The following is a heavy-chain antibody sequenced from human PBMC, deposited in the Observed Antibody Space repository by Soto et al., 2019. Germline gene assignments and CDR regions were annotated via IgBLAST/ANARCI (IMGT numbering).Heavy chain of an antibody. J-gene: IGHJ6*02. Sequence: ASVKVSCKASGYSFTGYYMHWVRQAPGQGLEWMGWINPNSGGTNYAQKFQGWVTMTRDTSISTAYMELSRLRSDDTAVYYCAVAVAGILWHPYYYYGMDVWGQGTTVTVSS. D-gene: IGHD6-19*01. CDR1: GYSFTGYY. CDR3: AVAVAGILWHPYYYYGMDV. V-gene: IGHV1-2*04. CDR2: INPNSGGT.